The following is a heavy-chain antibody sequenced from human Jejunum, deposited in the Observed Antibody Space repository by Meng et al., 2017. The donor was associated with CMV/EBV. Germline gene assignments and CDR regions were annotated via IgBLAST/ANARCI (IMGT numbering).Heavy chain of an antibody. CDR2: IFYSGST. D-gene: IGHD6-6*01. CDR3: ARDGVASRPYVGIDY. Sequence: SGGSVSSGLYYCSWIRQPPGKGLEWLGYIFYSGSTNYNASLKSRVTISLDTSNNQFSLKLNSVTAADTAVYYCARDGVASRPYVGIDYWGQGTLVTVSS. V-gene: IGHV4-61*01. CDR1: GGSVSSGLYY. J-gene: IGHJ4*02.